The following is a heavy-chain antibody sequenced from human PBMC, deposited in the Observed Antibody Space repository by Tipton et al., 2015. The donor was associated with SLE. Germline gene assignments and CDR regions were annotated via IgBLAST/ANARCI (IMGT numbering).Heavy chain of an antibody. CDR2: IKQDGSEK. CDR1: GFTFSSYW. Sequence: SLRLSCAASGFTFSSYWMSWVRQAPGKGLEWVANIKQDGSEKYYVDSVKGRFTISRDNAKNSLYLQMNSLRAADTAVYYCARQVTNRWHVVWFDPWGQGTLVTVSS. J-gene: IGHJ5*02. V-gene: IGHV3-7*01. D-gene: IGHD2-15*01. CDR3: ARQVTNRWHVVWFDP.